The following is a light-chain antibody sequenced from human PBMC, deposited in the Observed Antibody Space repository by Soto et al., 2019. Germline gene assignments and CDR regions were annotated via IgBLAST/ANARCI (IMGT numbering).Light chain of an antibody. Sequence: DIQMTQSPSSLSASLGDRVTITCRASQGISNYLAWYQQKPGKVPKLLISAASTLQSGVPSRFSGSGSGTDFTLNISNLQPEDVATYYCQKYYNAPFTFGPGTKVDIK. CDR1: QGISNY. J-gene: IGKJ3*01. CDR2: AAS. V-gene: IGKV1-27*01. CDR3: QKYYNAPFT.